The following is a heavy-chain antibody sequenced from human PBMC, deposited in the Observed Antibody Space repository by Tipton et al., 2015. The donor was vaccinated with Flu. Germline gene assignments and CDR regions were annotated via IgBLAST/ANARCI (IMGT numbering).Heavy chain of an antibody. CDR2: IYSDGTT. D-gene: IGHD3-3*01. J-gene: IGHJ6*02. CDR1: GFSVSSNY. Sequence: QLVQSGGGLIQPGGSLRLSCAASGFSVSSNYMIWVRQAPGKGLEWVSVIYSDGTTSYADSVKGRLTISREDSKNTLYLQMNSLRAEDTAVYYCARGLQTIFGVVTFGMDVCGQGTTVIVSS. CDR3: ARGLQTIFGVVTFGMDV. V-gene: IGHV3-53*01.